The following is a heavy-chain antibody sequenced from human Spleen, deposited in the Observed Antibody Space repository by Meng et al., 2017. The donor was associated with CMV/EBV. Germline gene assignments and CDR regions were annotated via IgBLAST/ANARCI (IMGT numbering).Heavy chain of an antibody. J-gene: IGHJ4*02. D-gene: IGHD3-16*01. CDR3: AKYSAVGERLYYFDY. CDR1: GFTFRSYG. Sequence: GESLKISCAASGFTFRSYGMSWVRQAPGKGLEWVSAMSASGGGTYYADSVKGRFTISRDNSKNTLYLQMNSLRAEDTAVYYCAKYSAVGERLYYFDYWGQGTLVTVSS. CDR2: MSASGGGT. V-gene: IGHV3-23*01.